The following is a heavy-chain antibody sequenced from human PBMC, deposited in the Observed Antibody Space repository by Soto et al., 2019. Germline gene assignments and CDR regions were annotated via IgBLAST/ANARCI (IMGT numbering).Heavy chain of an antibody. J-gene: IGHJ5*02. Sequence: QLQLQESGSGLVKPSQTLSLTCAVSGGSITSGNTYSWSWIRQPPGKGLEWIGSISHTGSTSYNPSLKSRVGMSVDKSKNQFSLKLSSVTAAAMAVYYCARAVTPYFGTWFDPWGQGTLVTVSS. CDR3: ARAVTPYFGTWFDP. CDR2: ISHTGST. D-gene: IGHD3-10*01. V-gene: IGHV4-30-2*01. CDR1: GGSITSGNTYS.